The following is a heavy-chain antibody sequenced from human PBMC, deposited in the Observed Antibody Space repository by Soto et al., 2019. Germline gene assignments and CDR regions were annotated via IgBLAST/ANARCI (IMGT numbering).Heavy chain of an antibody. CDR2: LSWNSVSI. V-gene: IGHV3-9*01. CDR3: AKERIRYLED. CDR1: GFSFDDYA. D-gene: IGHD3-9*01. Sequence: EVQLVESGGGLVQPGRSVRLSCAASGFSFDDYAMHWVRQAPGKGLEWIAGLSWNSVSIDYADSVKGRFTISRDNAKNSLYLQMNSLRAEDTALYYCAKERIRYLEDWGQGTLVTVSS. J-gene: IGHJ4*02.